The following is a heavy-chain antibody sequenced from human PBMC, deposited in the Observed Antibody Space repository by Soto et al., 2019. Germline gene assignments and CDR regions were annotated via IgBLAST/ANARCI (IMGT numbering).Heavy chain of an antibody. V-gene: IGHV1-18*04. CDR3: ARDLARAFDS. J-gene: IGHJ4*02. CDR2: ISAAKANT. CDR1: GYTLIDYP. Sequence: ASVKVAGKASGYTLIDYPIPWVRQAPGQGLEWMGSISAAKANTEYAQKFQARVTMTIDTSTGTAYMGLRSLSSDDTAVYYCARDLARAFDSWGQGAL.